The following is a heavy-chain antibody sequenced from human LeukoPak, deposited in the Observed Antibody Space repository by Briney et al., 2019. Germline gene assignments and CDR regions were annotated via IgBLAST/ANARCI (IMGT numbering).Heavy chain of an antibody. V-gene: IGHV3-74*01. CDR2: MNTDGSNI. J-gene: IGHJ4*02. D-gene: IGHD3-22*01. Sequence: GGSLRLSCAASGFTFRNRWMHWVRQAPGKGLVWVSRMNTDGSNIAYADSAKGRFTISRDNSKNTLYLQMNSLRAEDTAVYYCARDSYTSGDYWGQGTLVTVSS. CDR1: GFTFRNRW. CDR3: ARDSYTSGDY.